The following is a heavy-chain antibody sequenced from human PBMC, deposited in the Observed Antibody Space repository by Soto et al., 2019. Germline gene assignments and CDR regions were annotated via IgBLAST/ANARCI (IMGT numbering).Heavy chain of an antibody. V-gene: IGHV4-30-2*01. D-gene: IGHD3-3*01. CDR2: IYHSVRT. CDR1: GGSISSGGYS. Sequence: SERLSLTWSVGGGSISSGGYSWSWIRQPPGKGLYWRGYIYHSVRTYYNPSRKSRVTISVDRSKNQFSLKLSSVTAADTAVYYCARAGPLFGVVTPTNWYDPCGQGTVVTVSS. CDR3: ARAGPLFGVVTPTNWYDP. J-gene: IGHJ5*02.